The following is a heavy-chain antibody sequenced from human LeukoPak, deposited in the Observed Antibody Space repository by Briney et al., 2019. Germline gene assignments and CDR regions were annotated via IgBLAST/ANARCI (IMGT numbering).Heavy chain of an antibody. Sequence: GGSLRLSCAASGFTVSTNYMTWVRQAPGKGLEWVSLIYSGDSTYYTDSVKGRFTISRDNSKNTLYIQMNRLGADDTAVYYCARLSGGTLVRGVLNWFDPWGQGTLVTVSS. V-gene: IGHV3-53*01. D-gene: IGHD3-10*01. CDR1: GFTVSTNY. CDR3: ARLSGGTLVRGVLNWFDP. CDR2: IYSGDST. J-gene: IGHJ5*02.